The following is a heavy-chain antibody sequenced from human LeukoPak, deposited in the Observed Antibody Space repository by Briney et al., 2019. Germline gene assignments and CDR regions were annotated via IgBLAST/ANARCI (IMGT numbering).Heavy chain of an antibody. V-gene: IGHV3-9*01. J-gene: IGHJ4*02. Sequence: GGSLRLSCLASGFTFDDYAMHWVRQAPGKGLEWVSGISWNSGSIDYADSVKGRFTITRDNAKKSLNLQMNSLRPEDTALYYCVKVSGYSYGYFDFWGQGTLVTVSS. D-gene: IGHD5-18*01. CDR2: ISWNSGSI. CDR3: VKVSGYSYGYFDF. CDR1: GFTFDDYA.